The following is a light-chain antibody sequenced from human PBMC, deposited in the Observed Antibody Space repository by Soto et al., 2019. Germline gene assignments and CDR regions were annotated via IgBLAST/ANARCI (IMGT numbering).Light chain of an antibody. CDR2: KAS. CDR3: QQYNSYSRT. Sequence: DIPMTQSPSTLSASVGDRVTITCRASQSISSWLAWYQQKPGKAPKVLIYKASSLESGVPSRFSGSGSGTEFTLTINSLQPDDFATYYCQQYNSYSRTFGQGTKVEIK. CDR1: QSISSW. V-gene: IGKV1-5*03. J-gene: IGKJ1*01.